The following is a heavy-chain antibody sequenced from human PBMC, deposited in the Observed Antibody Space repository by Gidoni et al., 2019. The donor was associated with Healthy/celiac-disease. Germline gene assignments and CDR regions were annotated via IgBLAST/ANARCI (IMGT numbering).Heavy chain of an antibody. CDR1: GYTFTSYG. CDR3: ARVDDYYDSRGNWFDP. Sequence: QVQLVQSGAEVKKPGASVKVSCKASGYTFTSYGISWVRQAPGQGLEWMGWISAYNGNTTYAQKLQGRVTMTTDTSTSTAYMELRSLRSDDTAVYYCARVDDYYDSRGNWFDPWGQGTLVTVSS. J-gene: IGHJ5*02. V-gene: IGHV1-18*01. CDR2: ISAYNGNT. D-gene: IGHD3-22*01.